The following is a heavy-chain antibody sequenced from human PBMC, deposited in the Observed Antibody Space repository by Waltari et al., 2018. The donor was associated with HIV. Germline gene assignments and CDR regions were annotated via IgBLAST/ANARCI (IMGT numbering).Heavy chain of an antibody. D-gene: IGHD3-22*01. Sequence: QVQLVQSGAEVKKPGSSLKVSCKASGGPVISYPLSWVRPAPGQGLEWMGGIIPIFGTANYAQKFQGRVTITADESTSTAYMELSSLRSEDTAVYYCAREGDYYDSSGPDAFDIWGQGTMVTVSS. CDR2: IIPIFGTA. J-gene: IGHJ3*02. CDR1: GGPVISYP. V-gene: IGHV1-69*01. CDR3: AREGDYYDSSGPDAFDI.